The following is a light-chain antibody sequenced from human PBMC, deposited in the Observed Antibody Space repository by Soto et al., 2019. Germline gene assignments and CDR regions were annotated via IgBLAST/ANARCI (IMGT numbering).Light chain of an antibody. Sequence: QSVLTQPPSASGTPGQRVTISCSGSSSNIGSNSVNWYQKFPATAPKLLIYGNTQRPSGVPARFSGSKSGTSASLAISGLHSEDEADYYCASWDDYLNGVVFGGGTKVTVL. CDR3: ASWDDYLNGVV. V-gene: IGLV1-44*01. CDR2: GNT. J-gene: IGLJ3*02. CDR1: SSNIGSNS.